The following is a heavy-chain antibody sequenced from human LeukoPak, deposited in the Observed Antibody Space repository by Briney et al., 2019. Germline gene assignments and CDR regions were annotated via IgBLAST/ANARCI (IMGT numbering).Heavy chain of an antibody. CDR3: TSSIAVAGSQNFDY. Sequence: GGSLRLSCAASGFTFSGSAMHWVRQASGKGLEWVGRIRSEANSYATAYAASVKGRFTISRDDSKNTAYLQMNSLKTEDTAVYYCTSSIAVAGSQNFDYWGQGTLVTVSS. CDR2: IRSEANSYAT. CDR1: GFTFSGSA. D-gene: IGHD6-19*01. J-gene: IGHJ4*02. V-gene: IGHV3-73*01.